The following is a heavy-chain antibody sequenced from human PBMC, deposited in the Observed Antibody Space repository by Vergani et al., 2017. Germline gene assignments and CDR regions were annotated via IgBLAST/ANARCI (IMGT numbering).Heavy chain of an antibody. D-gene: IGHD6-19*01. V-gene: IGHV3-21*01. CDR2: ISSSSSYI. Sequence: EVQLVESGGGLVKPGGSLRLSCAASGFTFSSYSMNWVRQAPVKGLEWVSSISSSSSYIYYADSVKGRFTISRDNAKNSLYLQMNSLRAEDTAVYYCARDHIEQWLAWGYYYGMDVWGQGTTVTVSS. CDR3: ARDHIEQWLAWGYYYGMDV. CDR1: GFTFSSYS. J-gene: IGHJ6*02.